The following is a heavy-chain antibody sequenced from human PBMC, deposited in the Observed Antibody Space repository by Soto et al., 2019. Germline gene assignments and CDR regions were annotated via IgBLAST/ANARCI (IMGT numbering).Heavy chain of an antibody. D-gene: IGHD3-10*01. Sequence: GGSLRLSCAASGFPFSSTDMAWVRQAPGKGLDWVSTIDGSGGTTYYADSVKGRFTISRDNSMNTVYLQMNSLRADDTALYYCAKNSGWFNTWGQGALVTVSS. V-gene: IGHV3-23*01. CDR3: AKNSGWFNT. J-gene: IGHJ5*02. CDR1: GFPFSSTD. CDR2: IDGSGGTT.